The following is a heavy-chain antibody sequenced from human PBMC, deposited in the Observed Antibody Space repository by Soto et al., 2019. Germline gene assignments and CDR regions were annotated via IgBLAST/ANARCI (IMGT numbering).Heavy chain of an antibody. Sequence: GGSLRLSCAASGFTFSSYAMSWVRQAPGKGLEWVSAISGSGGSTYYADSVKGRFTISRDNAKNSLYLQMNSLRAEDTAVYYCARGRLYIWGSYRPDDAFDIWGQGTMVTVSS. J-gene: IGHJ3*02. CDR1: GFTFSSYA. V-gene: IGHV3-23*01. CDR2: ISGSGGST. CDR3: ARGRLYIWGSYRPDDAFDI. D-gene: IGHD3-16*02.